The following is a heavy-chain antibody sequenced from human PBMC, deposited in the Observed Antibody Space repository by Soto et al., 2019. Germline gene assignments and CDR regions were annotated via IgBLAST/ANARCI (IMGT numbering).Heavy chain of an antibody. Sequence: QVQLVQSGAEVKKPGASVKVSCKASGYTFTSYDINWVRQATGQVLEWMGWLSPNSGNAGYAQKFQGRVTMTRNTSISTAYMELSSLRSEDTAVYYCARGPRCISISCPYYFNYWGQGTLVTVSS. J-gene: IGHJ4*02. D-gene: IGHD2-2*01. CDR3: ARGPRCISISCPYYFNY. CDR2: LSPNSGNA. V-gene: IGHV1-8*01. CDR1: GYTFTSYD.